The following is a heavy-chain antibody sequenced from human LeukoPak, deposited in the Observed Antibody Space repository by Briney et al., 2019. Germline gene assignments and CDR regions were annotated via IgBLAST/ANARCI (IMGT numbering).Heavy chain of an antibody. CDR3: ARDLGGGSFDF. V-gene: IGHV4-31*03. Sequence: PSETPSLTCTVSGGSISNGVYYWSWIRQHPGKGLEWIGHIYYSGSTYYSPSLKSRLTMSVDTSKNQFSLKLSSVTAADTAVYYCARDLGGGSFDFWGQGTLVTVSS. D-gene: IGHD2-15*01. CDR2: IYYSGST. J-gene: IGHJ4*02. CDR1: GGSISNGVYY.